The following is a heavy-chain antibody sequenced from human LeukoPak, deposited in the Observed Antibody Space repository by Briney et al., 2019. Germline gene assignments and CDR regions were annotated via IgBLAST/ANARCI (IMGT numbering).Heavy chain of an antibody. V-gene: IGHV1-24*01. CDR1: GHILSELS. CDR2: FDPEDGKA. CDR3: TTAMGDGSGWLDP. J-gene: IGHJ5*02. D-gene: IGHD3-10*01. Sequence: ASVKVSCKVSGHILSELSVHWVRQAPGKGLEWMGGFDPEDGKAVFAQTFQGRLIITEDTSTDTSYMELSSLRSDDTAVYYCTTAMGDGSGWLDPWGQGTLVTVSS.